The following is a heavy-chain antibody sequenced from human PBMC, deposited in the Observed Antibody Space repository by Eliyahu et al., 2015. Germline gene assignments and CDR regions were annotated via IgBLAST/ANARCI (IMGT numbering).Heavy chain of an antibody. V-gene: IGHV3-23*01. D-gene: IGHD4-17*01. CDR1: GFTFSSXA. J-gene: IGHJ4*02. CDR2: ISGSGGST. Sequence: EVQLLESGGGLVQPGGSLRLXCAASGFTFSSXAXSWVRQAPGKGLEWVSAISGSGGSTYYADSVKGRFTISRDNSKNTLYLQMNSLRAEDTAVYYCAKDFYPVDYGDYLGEGCDYWGQGTLVTVSS. CDR3: AKDFYPVDYGDYLGEGCDY.